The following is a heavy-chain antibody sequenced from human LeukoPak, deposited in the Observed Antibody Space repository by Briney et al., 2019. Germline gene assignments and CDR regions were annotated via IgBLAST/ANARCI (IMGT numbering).Heavy chain of an antibody. V-gene: IGHV4-39*01. Sequence: PSETLSLTCTVSGGSISSSSYYWGWIRQPPGKGLEWIGSIYYSGSTYYNPSLKSRVTISVDTSKNQFSLKLSSVTAADTAVYYCARAGVIWQLGGNWFDPWGQGTLVTVSS. CDR2: IYYSGST. J-gene: IGHJ5*02. CDR1: GGSISSSSYY. CDR3: ARAGVIWQLGGNWFDP. D-gene: IGHD6-6*01.